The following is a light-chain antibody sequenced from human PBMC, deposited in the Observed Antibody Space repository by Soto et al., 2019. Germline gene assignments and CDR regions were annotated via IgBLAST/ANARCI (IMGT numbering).Light chain of an antibody. V-gene: IGKV3-20*01. Sequence: EIVLTQSPGTLSLSPGERATLSCRASQSVSSSYLAWYQQKPGQAPRLLIYGASSRDTGIPDRFSGSGSGTDFTLTISRLEPEDVAVYYCQQDGSSPYTFGQGTKLEIK. CDR3: QQDGSSPYT. CDR2: GAS. J-gene: IGKJ2*01. CDR1: QSVSSSY.